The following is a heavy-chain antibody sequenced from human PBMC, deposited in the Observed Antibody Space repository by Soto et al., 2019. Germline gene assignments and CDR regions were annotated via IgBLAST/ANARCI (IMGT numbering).Heavy chain of an antibody. CDR2: VSGTDDTT. J-gene: IGHJ3*02. D-gene: IGHD6-19*01. CDR3: AKDENPSGWYLSGAFDI. Sequence: EVQLLESGGGLVQPGGSLRLSCAASGFTFSSYAMSWVRQAPGKGLEWVSVVSGTDDTTYYADSVKGRFTIARDNSKNTLYLQMNSMRAEGTAIYYCAKDENPSGWYLSGAFDIWGQGTMVTVSS. CDR1: GFTFSSYA. V-gene: IGHV3-23*01.